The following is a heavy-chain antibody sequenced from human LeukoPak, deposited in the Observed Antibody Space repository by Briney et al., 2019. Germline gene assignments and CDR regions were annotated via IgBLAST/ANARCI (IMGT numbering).Heavy chain of an antibody. Sequence: GESLKISCKGSGYSFTNYWIGWVRQMSGKGLEWKGIISPGDSDPRYSPSFQGQVTISADKSINTAYLQWSSLKASDTAMYYCTRVVAVAGTEYFDNWGQGTLVTVSS. D-gene: IGHD6-19*01. CDR3: TRVVAVAGTEYFDN. V-gene: IGHV5-51*01. CDR2: ISPGDSDP. J-gene: IGHJ4*02. CDR1: GYSFTNYW.